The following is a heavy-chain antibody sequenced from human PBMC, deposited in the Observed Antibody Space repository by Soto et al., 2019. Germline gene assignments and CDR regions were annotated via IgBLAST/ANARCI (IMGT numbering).Heavy chain of an antibody. J-gene: IGHJ5*02. Sequence: SETLSLTCAVSGGPISSGGYSWSWIRQPPGKGLEWIGYIYHSGSTYYNPSLKSRVTISVDRSKNQFSLKLSSVTAADTAVYYCARVPDRWGQGTLVTFSS. CDR2: IYHSGST. CDR1: GGPISSGGYS. V-gene: IGHV4-30-2*01. CDR3: ARVPDR. D-gene: IGHD2-2*01.